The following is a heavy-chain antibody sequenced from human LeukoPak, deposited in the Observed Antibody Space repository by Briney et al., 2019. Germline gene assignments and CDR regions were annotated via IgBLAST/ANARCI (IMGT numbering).Heavy chain of an antibody. V-gene: IGHV4-59*01. D-gene: IGHD3-3*02. Sequence: SETLSLTCTVSGGSISSYYWSWIRQPPGKGLEWIGYIYYSGSTNYNPSLKSRVTISVGTSKNQFSLKLSSVTAADTAVYYCAREALLGAFDIWGQGTMVTVSS. CDR2: IYYSGST. CDR1: GGSISSYY. CDR3: AREALLGAFDI. J-gene: IGHJ3*02.